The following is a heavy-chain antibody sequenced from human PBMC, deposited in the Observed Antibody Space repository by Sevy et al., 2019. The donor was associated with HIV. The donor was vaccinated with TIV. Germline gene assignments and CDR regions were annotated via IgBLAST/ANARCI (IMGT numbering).Heavy chain of an antibody. V-gene: IGHV1-24*01. D-gene: IGHD3-3*01. CDR3: ATGREYYEGNSGYFDY. Sequence: ASVKVSCKLSGYTLTQLSMHWVRQAPGKGLEWLGSFDPEDGETIYAQKFQGRFTMTEETSKDTAYMELSSLGSEDTAVYYCATGREYYEGNSGYFDYWGQGTLVTVSS. CDR2: FDPEDGET. CDR1: GYTLTQLS. J-gene: IGHJ4*02.